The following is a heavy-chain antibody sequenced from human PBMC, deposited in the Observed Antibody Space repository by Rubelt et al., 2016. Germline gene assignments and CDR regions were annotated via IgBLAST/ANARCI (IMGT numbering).Heavy chain of an antibody. Sequence: QVQLVQSGAEVKKPGASVKVSCKASGYTFTSHGINWVRQAPGQGLEWMGWINPYNGNTNYAQRFQGRVAMTTEASTSTAYMELRSLRSDDTAVYYCASGRLTRDYGGQGTLGTVSS. D-gene: IGHD1-26*01. V-gene: IGHV1-18*01. CDR3: ASGRLTRDY. J-gene: IGHJ4*02. CDR2: INPYNGNT. CDR1: GYTFTSHG.